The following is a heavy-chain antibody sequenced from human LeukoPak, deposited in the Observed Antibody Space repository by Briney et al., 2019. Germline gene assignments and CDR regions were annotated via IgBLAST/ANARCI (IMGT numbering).Heavy chain of an antibody. Sequence: SETLSLTCTVSGGSISSSSYYWGWIRQPPGKGLEWIGSIYYSGSTYYNPSLKSRVTISVDTSKNQFSLKLSSVTAADTAVYYCARHVAVDTIFVVVGWFDPWGQGTLVTVSS. CDR1: GGSISSSSYY. CDR3: ARHVAVDTIFVVVGWFDP. D-gene: IGHD3-3*01. V-gene: IGHV4-39*01. CDR2: IYYSGST. J-gene: IGHJ5*02.